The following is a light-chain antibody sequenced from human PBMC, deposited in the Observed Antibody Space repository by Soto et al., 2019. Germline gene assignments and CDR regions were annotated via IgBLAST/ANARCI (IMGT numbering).Light chain of an antibody. J-gene: IGKJ4*01. CDR3: QQGKHFPLT. CDR1: QVISGW. Sequence: DIQMTQSPASVSASVGDRVTITCRASQVISGWLAWYQQKPGKAPKVLIYADSNLQSVVPSRFSGSGSGTDFTLTISSLQHEDLATYYCQQGKHFPLTFGGGTKVEIK. V-gene: IGKV1-12*01. CDR2: ADS.